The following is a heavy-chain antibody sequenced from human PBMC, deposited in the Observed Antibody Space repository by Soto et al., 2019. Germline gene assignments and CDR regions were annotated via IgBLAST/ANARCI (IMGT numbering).Heavy chain of an antibody. Sequence: SETLSLTCTVSDGSISTYFCNWIRQPAGKGLEWIGRIDNSGNTNYNPSLKSRVTMSADTSRNQFSLKLNSVTAADTAVYYCARMVVVAGFDYWGQGTLVTVSS. CDR3: ARMVVVAGFDY. CDR2: IDNSGNT. V-gene: IGHV4-4*07. J-gene: IGHJ4*02. CDR1: DGSISTYF. D-gene: IGHD2-15*01.